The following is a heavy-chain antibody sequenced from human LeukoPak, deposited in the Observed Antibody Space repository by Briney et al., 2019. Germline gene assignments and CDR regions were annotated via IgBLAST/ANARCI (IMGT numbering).Heavy chain of an antibody. CDR3: ARVSPYDSTAANNDY. V-gene: IGHV3-7*01. CDR2: IKKDGSEK. Sequence: PGGSLRLSCAASGFTFSSYWMSWVRQAPGKGLEWVANIKKDGSEKYYVDSVKGRFTISRDNAKNSLYLQMNSLRAEDTAVYYCARVSPYDSTAANNDYWGQGTLVIVSS. CDR1: GFTFSSYW. D-gene: IGHD3-22*01. J-gene: IGHJ4*02.